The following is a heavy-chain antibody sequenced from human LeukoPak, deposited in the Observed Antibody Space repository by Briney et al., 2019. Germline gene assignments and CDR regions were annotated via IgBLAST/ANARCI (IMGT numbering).Heavy chain of an antibody. Sequence: PGRSLRLSCTASGFTFGDYAMSWVRQAPGKGLEWVGFIRSKAYGGPTEYAASVKGRFTISRDDSKSIAYLQMNSLKTEDTAVYYCTRDWYSSGWYDSYFDYWGQGTLVTVSS. CDR3: TRDWYSSGWYDSYFDY. J-gene: IGHJ4*02. D-gene: IGHD6-19*01. CDR2: IRSKAYGGPT. V-gene: IGHV3-49*04. CDR1: GFTFGDYA.